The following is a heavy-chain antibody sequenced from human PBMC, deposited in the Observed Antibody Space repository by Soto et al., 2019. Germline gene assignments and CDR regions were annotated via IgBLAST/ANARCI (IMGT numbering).Heavy chain of an antibody. CDR2: INHSGST. CDR1: GGSFSGYY. J-gene: IGHJ5*02. CDR3: ARSGGSSENWFDP. Sequence: SETLSLTWAVYGGSFSGYYWSWIRQPPGKGLEWIGEINHSGSTNYNPSLKSRVTISVDTSKNQFSLKLSSVTAADTAVYYCARSGGSSENWFDPWGQGTLFTVSS. D-gene: IGHD2-15*01. V-gene: IGHV4-34*01.